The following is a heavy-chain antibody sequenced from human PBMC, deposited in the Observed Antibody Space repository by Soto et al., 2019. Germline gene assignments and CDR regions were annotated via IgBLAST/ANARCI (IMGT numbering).Heavy chain of an antibody. CDR2: INSDGSST. D-gene: IGHD6-13*01. CDR1: GFTFSSYW. J-gene: IGHJ6*02. Sequence: GGSLRLSCAASGFTFSSYWMHWVRQAPGKGLVWVSRINSDGSSTSYADSVKGLFTISRDNAKNTLYLQMNSLRAEDTAVYYCARGRPIAAAGIYYGMDVWGQGTTVTVS. V-gene: IGHV3-74*01. CDR3: ARGRPIAAAGIYYGMDV.